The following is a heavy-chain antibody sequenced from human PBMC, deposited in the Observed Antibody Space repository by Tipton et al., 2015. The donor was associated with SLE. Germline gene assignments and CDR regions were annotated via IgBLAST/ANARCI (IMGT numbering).Heavy chain of an antibody. D-gene: IGHD3-3*01. CDR1: GDSISTGNYY. CDR2: IYPSVTT. J-gene: IGHJ5*02. V-gene: IGHV4-61*02. Sequence: TLSLTCTVSGDSISTGNYYWSWIRQPAGKGLEWIGRIYPSVTTNYNPSLKSQVTMSIDTSKNQFSLKLSSVTAADTAVYYCAKDSGDYDFGQDPWGRGTLVTVSS. CDR3: AKDSGDYDFGQDP.